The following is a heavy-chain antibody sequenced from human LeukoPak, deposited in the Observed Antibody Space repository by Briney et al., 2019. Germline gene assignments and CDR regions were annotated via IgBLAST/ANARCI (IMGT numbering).Heavy chain of an antibody. J-gene: IGHJ4*02. CDR1: SDSISSSSYY. CDR3: ARAVQDYSNYFDY. D-gene: IGHD4-11*01. V-gene: IGHV4-39*07. CDR2: IHYTGST. Sequence: SETLSLTCTVSSDSISSSSYYWGWIRQPPGKGLEWIGSIHYTGSTYYNPSLKSRVTISVDTSKNQFSLKLSSVTAADTAVYYCARAVQDYSNYFDYWGQGTLVTVSS.